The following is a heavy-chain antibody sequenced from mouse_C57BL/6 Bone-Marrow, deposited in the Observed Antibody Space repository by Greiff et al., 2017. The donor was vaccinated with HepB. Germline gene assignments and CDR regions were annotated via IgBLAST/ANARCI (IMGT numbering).Heavy chain of an antibody. V-gene: IGHV3-5*01. J-gene: IGHJ4*01. CDR3: ARDEGYYGYDDYAMDY. Sequence: EVQGVESGPGLVKPSQTVFLTCTVTGISITTGNYRWSWIRQFPGNKLEWIGYIYYSGTITYNPSLTSRTTITRDTPKNQFFLEMNSLTAEDTATYYCARDEGYYGYDDYAMDYWGQGTSVTVSS. CDR2: IYYSGTI. D-gene: IGHD2-2*01. CDR1: GISITTGNYR.